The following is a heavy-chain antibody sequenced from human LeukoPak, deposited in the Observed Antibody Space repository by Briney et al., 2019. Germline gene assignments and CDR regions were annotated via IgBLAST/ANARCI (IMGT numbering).Heavy chain of an antibody. Sequence: GESLKISCKGSGYSFTSYWIGWVRQMPGKGLEWLGIIYPGDSDTRYSPSFQGQVTISADKSISTAYLQWSSLKASDTAMYHCARQHYDFWSGYYPDAFDIWGQGTMVTVSS. CDR3: ARQHYDFWSGYYPDAFDI. CDR1: GYSFTSYW. CDR2: IYPGDSDT. V-gene: IGHV5-51*01. J-gene: IGHJ3*02. D-gene: IGHD3-3*01.